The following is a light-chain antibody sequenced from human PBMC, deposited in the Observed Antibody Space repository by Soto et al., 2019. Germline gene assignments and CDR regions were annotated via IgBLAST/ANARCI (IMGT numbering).Light chain of an antibody. V-gene: IGKV3D-20*02. J-gene: IGKJ5*01. CDR2: AAS. CDR3: QQRSNLPPT. Sequence: EIVLTQSPGTLSLSPGERATLSCRASQSVSSSFLAWYQQRPGQAPRLLIYAASNTAPGIPDRFSGSGSGTDLTLTISSLEPEDFEVYYCQQRSNLPPTFGQGTRLEIK. CDR1: QSVSSSF.